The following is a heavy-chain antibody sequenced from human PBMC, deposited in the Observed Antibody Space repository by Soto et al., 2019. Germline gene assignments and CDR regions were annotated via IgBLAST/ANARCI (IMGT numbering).Heavy chain of an antibody. J-gene: IGHJ6*02. D-gene: IGHD5-18*01. CDR2: MNPNSGNT. CDR3: ARGVSYGYYYYGMDV. CDR1: GYTFTSYD. V-gene: IGHV1-8*01. Sequence: ASVKVSCKASGYTFTSYDINWVRQATGQGLEWMGWMNPNSGNTGYAQKFQGRVTMTRNTSISTAYMELSSLRSEDTAVDYCARGVSYGYYYYGMDVWGQGTTVTVSS.